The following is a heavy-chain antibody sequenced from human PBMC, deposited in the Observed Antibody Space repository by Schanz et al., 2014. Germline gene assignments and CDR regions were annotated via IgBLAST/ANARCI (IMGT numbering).Heavy chain of an antibody. D-gene: IGHD3-10*01. Sequence: NWFRQSPGKGLEWIAFISFGSAAIYYADSVKGRFNFTRDNARNSQYLQMSCMTAEDTDVYLGARGGIRFDLWGEGALVNGS. V-gene: IGHV3-48*01. J-gene: IGHJ5*02. CDR3: ARGGIRFDL. CDR2: ISFGSAAI.